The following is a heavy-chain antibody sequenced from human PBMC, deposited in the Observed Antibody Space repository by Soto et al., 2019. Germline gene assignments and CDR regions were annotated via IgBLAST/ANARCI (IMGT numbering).Heavy chain of an antibody. CDR1: GGTFSSYA. J-gene: IGHJ6*02. D-gene: IGHD3-3*01. CDR2: IIPIFGTA. CDR3: ARDKDFWSGYRGYYYYGMDV. Sequence: SVKVSCKASGGTFSSYAISWVRQAPGQGLEWMGGIIPIFGTANYAQKFQGRVTITADESTSTAYMELSSLRSEDTAVYYCARDKDFWSGYRGYYYYGMDVWGQGTTVTVSS. V-gene: IGHV1-69*13.